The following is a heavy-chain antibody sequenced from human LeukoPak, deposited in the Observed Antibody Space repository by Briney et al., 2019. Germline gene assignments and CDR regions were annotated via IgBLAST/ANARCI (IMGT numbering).Heavy chain of an antibody. CDR2: IYSGGST. J-gene: IGHJ5*02. CDR3: ASSNYYDSSGYYH. CDR1: GFTVSSNY. D-gene: IGHD3-22*01. Sequence: GGSLRLSCAASGFTVSSNYMSWVRQAPGKGLEWVSAIYSGGSTYYADSVKGRFTISRDNSKNTLYLQMNSLRAEDTAVYYCASSNYYDSSGYYHWGQGTLVTVSS. V-gene: IGHV3-53*01.